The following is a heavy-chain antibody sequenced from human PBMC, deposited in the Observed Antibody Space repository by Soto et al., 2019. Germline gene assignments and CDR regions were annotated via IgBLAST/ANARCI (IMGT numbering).Heavy chain of an antibody. CDR3: ARVNVAVVAATREYYLEY. CDR1: GYTFTGYY. V-gene: IGHV1-2*02. CDR2: INPNSGGT. J-gene: IGHJ4*02. D-gene: IGHD2-15*01. Sequence: ASVKVSCKASGYTFTGYYMHWVRQAPGQGLEWMGWINPNSGGTNYAQKFQGRVTMTRDTSISTAYMELSRLRSGDTAVYYCARVNVAVVAATREYYLEYWGKGTLVTV.